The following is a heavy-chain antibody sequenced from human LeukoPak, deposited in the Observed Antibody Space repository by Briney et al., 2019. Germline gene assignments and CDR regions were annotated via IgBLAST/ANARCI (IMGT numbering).Heavy chain of an antibody. CDR2: ISYDGSNK. Sequence: GGSLRLSCAASGFTFSSYAMHWVRQAPGTGLEWVAVISYDGSNKYYADSVKGRFTISRDNSKNTLYLQMNSLRAEDTAVYYCARDLKDIVVVVAATWDVWGKGTTVTVSS. V-gene: IGHV3-30*04. J-gene: IGHJ6*04. D-gene: IGHD2-15*01. CDR1: GFTFSSYA. CDR3: ARDLKDIVVVVAATWDV.